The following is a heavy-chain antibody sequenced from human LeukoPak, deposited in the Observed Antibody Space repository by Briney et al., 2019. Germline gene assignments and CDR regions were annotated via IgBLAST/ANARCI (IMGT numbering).Heavy chain of an antibody. J-gene: IGHJ4*02. CDR3: AKYSNSGWYF. CDR1: GGSITNRSYC. Sequence: PSETLSLTCSVSGGSITNRSYCWGRIRQPPGKGLEWIGTIYYSGTTYYSPSLNGRVSISVDTSKNQFSLRLTSVTAADTDLYYCAKYSNSGWYFGGQGTLVTVSS. CDR2: IYYSGTT. V-gene: IGHV4-39*07. D-gene: IGHD6-19*01.